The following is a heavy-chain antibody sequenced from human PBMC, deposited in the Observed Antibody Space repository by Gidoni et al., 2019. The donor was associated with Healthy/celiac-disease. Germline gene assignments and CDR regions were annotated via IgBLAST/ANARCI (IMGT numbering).Heavy chain of an antibody. J-gene: IGHJ5*02. D-gene: IGHD2-2*01. CDR2: IYHSGST. Sequence: WSWVRQPPGQGLEWIGEIYHSGSTNYNPSLKSRVTISVDKSKNQFSLKLSSVTAADTAVYYCARVWGYQLLGDNWFDPWGQGTLVTVSS. V-gene: IGHV4-4*02. CDR3: ARVWGYQLLGDNWFDP.